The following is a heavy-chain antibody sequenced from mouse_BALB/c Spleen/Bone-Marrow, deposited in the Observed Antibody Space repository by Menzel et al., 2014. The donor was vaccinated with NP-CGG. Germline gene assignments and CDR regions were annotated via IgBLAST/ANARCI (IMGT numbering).Heavy chain of an antibody. CDR3: ARMLRYYAMDY. CDR2: IWSGGST. D-gene: IGHD2-12*01. J-gene: IGHJ4*01. Sequence: VQVVESGPGLVQPSQSLSITCAVSGFSLTSYGVHWVRQSPGKGLEGLGVIWSGGSTDYNAAFISKLSISKDNSKCQVFLKIISQQANDTAIYYCARMLRYYAMDYWGQGTSVTVSS. V-gene: IGHV2-2*02. CDR1: GFSLTSYG.